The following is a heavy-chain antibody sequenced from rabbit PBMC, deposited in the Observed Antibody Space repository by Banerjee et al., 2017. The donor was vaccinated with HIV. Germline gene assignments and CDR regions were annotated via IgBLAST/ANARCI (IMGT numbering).Heavy chain of an antibody. CDR3: ARTYGYVGYAHAFKL. D-gene: IGHD6-1*01. CDR2: IYADSSGST. CDR1: RFTFSSNYY. J-gene: IGHJ4*01. Sequence: QSLEESGGDLVKPGASLTLTCTASRFTFSSNYYMCWVRQAPGKGPEWIGCIYADSSGSTYYASWANGRFTISKTSSTTVTLQMTSLTAADTATYFCARTYGYVGYAHAFKLWGPGTLVTVS. V-gene: IGHV1S40*01.